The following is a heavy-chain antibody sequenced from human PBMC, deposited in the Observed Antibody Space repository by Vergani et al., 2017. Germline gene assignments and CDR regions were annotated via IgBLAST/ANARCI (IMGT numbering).Heavy chain of an antibody. CDR2: IIPILGIA. CDR3: ASHPSVVPAAILEYYYYYGMDV. D-gene: IGHD2-2*01. CDR1: GGTFSSYA. Sequence: QVQLVQSGAEVKKPGSSVKVSCKASGGTFSSYAISWVRQAPGQGLEWMGRIIPILGIANYAQKFQGRVTITADKSTSTAYMELSSLRSEDTAVYSCASHPSVVPAAILEYYYYYGMDVWGQGTTVTVSS. J-gene: IGHJ6*02. V-gene: IGHV1-69*04.